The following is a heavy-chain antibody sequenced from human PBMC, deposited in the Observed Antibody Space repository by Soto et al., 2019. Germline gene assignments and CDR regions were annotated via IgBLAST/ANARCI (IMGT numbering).Heavy chain of an antibody. D-gene: IGHD1-1*01. J-gene: IGHJ6*02. CDR2: ISAYNGNT. Sequence: QVQLVQSGAEVKKPGASVKVSCKASGYTFTSYGISWVRQAPGQGLEWMGWISAYNGNTNYAQKLQGRVTMTTDTSTSTAYMGLRSLRSDDTAVYYCARELEGPSLGWYGMDVWGQGTTVTVSS. CDR1: GYTFTSYG. V-gene: IGHV1-18*01. CDR3: ARELEGPSLGWYGMDV.